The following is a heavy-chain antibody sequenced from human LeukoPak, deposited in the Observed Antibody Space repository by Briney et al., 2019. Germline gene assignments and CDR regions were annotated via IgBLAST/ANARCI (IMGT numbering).Heavy chain of an antibody. J-gene: IGHJ4*02. D-gene: IGHD1/OR15-1a*01. CDR1: GFTFSRSA. CDR2: ISGSGSGGST. Sequence: GGSLRLSCAASGFTFSRSAMSWVRQAPGKGLEWVSNISGSGSGGSTYYADSVKGRFTISRDNSRNTLYLQMKSLRAEDTAVYYCAKSGNNRFDYWGQGTLVTVSS. V-gene: IGHV3-23*01. CDR3: AKSGNNRFDY.